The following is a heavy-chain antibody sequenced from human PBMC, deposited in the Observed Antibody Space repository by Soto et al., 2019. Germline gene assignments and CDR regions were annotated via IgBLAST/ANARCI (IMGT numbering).Heavy chain of an antibody. D-gene: IGHD4-17*01. CDR1: GFIFSNYA. J-gene: IGHJ3*02. Sequence: HPGGSLRRSCAASGFIFSNYAMSWVRQAPGKGLEWVSGIGSSGDTTKLADSVKGRFTISRDNSKNTLYLQMNSLRAEDTALYYCGKDPNGDYIGAFDIWGQGTMVT. CDR2: IGSSGDTT. V-gene: IGHV3-23*01. CDR3: GKDPNGDYIGAFDI.